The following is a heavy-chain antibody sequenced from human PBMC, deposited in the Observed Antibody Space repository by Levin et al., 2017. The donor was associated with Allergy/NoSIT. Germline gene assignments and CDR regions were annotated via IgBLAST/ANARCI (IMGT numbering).Heavy chain of an antibody. CDR1: GYSITNDNF. V-gene: IGHV4-38-2*01. Sequence: SSETLSLTCAVSGYSITNDNFWGWVRQPPGKGLEWIGSIYHTGNTFYNPSLKSRGLISVDTSKNQFSLRMSSVTAADTAMYYCARARVVAEAPSYFDRWGQGTLATVSS. J-gene: IGHJ4*02. D-gene: IGHD2-15*01. CDR3: ARARVVAEAPSYFDR. CDR2: IYHTGNT.